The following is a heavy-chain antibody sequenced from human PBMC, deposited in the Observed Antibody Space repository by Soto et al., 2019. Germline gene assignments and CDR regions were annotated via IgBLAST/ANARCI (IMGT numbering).Heavy chain of an antibody. J-gene: IGHJ5*02. CDR3: VREAYVGYGHGLDP. V-gene: IGHV4-59*12. CDR1: GVSISSDY. CDR2: NYYSGTT. Sequence: SETLSLTCAVSGVSISSDYWSWIRQPPGKRLEWVGYNYYSGTTNYNPSLKSRVTISIDTSTHQFFLRLTSVTAADTAVYYCVREAYVGYGHGLDPWGPGTLVTVSS. D-gene: IGHD5-18*01.